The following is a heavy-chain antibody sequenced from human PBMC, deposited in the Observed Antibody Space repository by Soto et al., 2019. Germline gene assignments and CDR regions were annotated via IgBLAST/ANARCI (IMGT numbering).Heavy chain of an antibody. CDR1: GGTFSSYA. Sequence: SVKVSCKASGGTFSSYAIRWVRQAPGQGLEWMGGIIPIFGTANYAQKFQGRVMITADESTSTAYMELSSLRSEDTAVYYCAREIPPAPMVVVPAAFYYYYGMDVWGQGTTVTVSS. D-gene: IGHD2-2*01. CDR3: AREIPPAPMVVVPAAFYYYYGMDV. J-gene: IGHJ6*02. V-gene: IGHV1-69*13. CDR2: IIPIFGTA.